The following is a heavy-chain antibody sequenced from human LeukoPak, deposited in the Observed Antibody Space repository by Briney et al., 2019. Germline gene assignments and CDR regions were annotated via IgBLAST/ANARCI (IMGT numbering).Heavy chain of an antibody. CDR3: ARGSGVHV. Sequence: GGSLRLSCAASGFSLSSYSMNWVRQAPGKGLEWVSAITKSSTYVYYADSVKGRFTISRDNANNSLFLQMNNLGVDDTGVYYCARGSGVHVWGQGTLVLVSS. CDR2: ITKSSTYV. J-gene: IGHJ4*02. D-gene: IGHD3-10*01. V-gene: IGHV3-21*04. CDR1: GFSLSSYS.